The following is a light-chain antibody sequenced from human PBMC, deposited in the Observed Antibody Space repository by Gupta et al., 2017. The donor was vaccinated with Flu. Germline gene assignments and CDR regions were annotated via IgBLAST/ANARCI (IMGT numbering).Light chain of an antibody. CDR3: SSYAGNDIWI. CDR1: TTDVGSFNL. Sequence: SITSSCTGTTTDVGSFNLVSWYQVHPGKAPKLLIFESNQRPSGISGRFSASKSGSTASLTISGLQPDDEAEYYCSSYAGNDIWIFGGGTQLTVL. V-gene: IGLV2-23*01. CDR2: ESN. J-gene: IGLJ2*01.